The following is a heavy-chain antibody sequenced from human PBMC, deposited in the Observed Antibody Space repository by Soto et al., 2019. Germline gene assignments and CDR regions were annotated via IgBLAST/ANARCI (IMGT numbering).Heavy chain of an antibody. D-gene: IGHD3-10*01. J-gene: IGHJ4*02. V-gene: IGHV3-23*01. CDR2: ISGSGGST. CDR3: AKEFMVRGVIINYFDY. CDR1: GFTFSSYA. Sequence: EVQLLESGGGLVQPGGSLRLSCAASGFTFSSYAMRWVRQAPGKGLEWVSDISGSGGSTYYADSVKGRFTISRDNSNNTLYLQMNSLRAEDTAVYYCAKEFMVRGVIINYFDYWGPGTLVTVSS.